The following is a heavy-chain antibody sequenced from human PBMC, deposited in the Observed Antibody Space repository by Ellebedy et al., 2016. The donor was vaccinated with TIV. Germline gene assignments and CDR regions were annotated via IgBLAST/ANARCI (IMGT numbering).Heavy chain of an antibody. CDR2: INHSGST. V-gene: IGHV4-34*01. CDR3: ARESSGNFSY. Sequence: MPSETLSLTCAVYGGSFSAYYWTWIRQPPGKGLEWIGEINHSGSTNYSPSLKSRVTISVDTSKNQFSLKLRSVTAADTAIYYCARESSGNFSYWGQGILVTVSS. J-gene: IGHJ4*02. D-gene: IGHD6-19*01. CDR1: GGSFSAYY.